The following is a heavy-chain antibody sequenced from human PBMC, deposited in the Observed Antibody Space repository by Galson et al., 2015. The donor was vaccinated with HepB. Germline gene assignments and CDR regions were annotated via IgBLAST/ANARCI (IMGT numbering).Heavy chain of an antibody. D-gene: IGHD3-3*01. CDR1: GYTFTDYV. CDR2: RNTNTGKP. V-gene: IGHV7-4-1*02. CDR3: ARSPLRFLDWLPYYDYYYMDV. Sequence: QSGAEVQEPGTSVKVSCKASGYTFTDYVVNWVRQAPGQGLEWMGWRNTNTGKPTYAPGFAGRFVFPLDTSVTTAYLQISSLETDDTAVYYCARSPLRFLDWLPYYDYYYMDVWGEGTTVTVSS. J-gene: IGHJ6*03.